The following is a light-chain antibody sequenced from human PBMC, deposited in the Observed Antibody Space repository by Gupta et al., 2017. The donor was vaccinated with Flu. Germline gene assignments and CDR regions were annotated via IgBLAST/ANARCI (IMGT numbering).Light chain of an antibody. J-gene: IGKJ2*01. CDR1: QTLVYSDGNTY. CDR2: KVS. CDR3: IQGTHWPRT. Sequence: AVMTQSPLSLPVTLGQPASFSCRSSQTLVYSDGNTYLNRFKQRPDQSPRHLIYKVSNPDSGVPDRFSCRWSGTDFTLKITRVEADDVGVDYCIQGTHWPRTFGQGTKLEIK. V-gene: IGKV2-30*01.